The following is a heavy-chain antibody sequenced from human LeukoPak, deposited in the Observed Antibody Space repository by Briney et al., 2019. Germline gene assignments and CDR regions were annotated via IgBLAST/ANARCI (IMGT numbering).Heavy chain of an antibody. CDR1: EYSSTTHW. D-gene: IGHD6-13*01. J-gene: IGHJ3*02. Sequence: ESLKLSCKGSEYSSTTHWIGWVRQMPGKGLEVMGIIYHGDSDPRYGPSFQGQVTISADESFSTAYLQWSSLKSSDSAIYYCATTSTQVAAVGSDAFDIWGQGTLVTVSS. CDR3: ATTSTQVAAVGSDAFDI. CDR2: IYHGDSDP. V-gene: IGHV5-51*01.